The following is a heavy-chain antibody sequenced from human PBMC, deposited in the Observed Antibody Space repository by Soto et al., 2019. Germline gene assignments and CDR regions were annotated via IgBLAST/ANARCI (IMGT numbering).Heavy chain of an antibody. V-gene: IGHV3-21*01. CDR1: GFTFSSYS. CDR2: ISSSSSYI. J-gene: IGHJ6*02. CDR3: ARDGLRFLEWLSRDGMDV. Sequence: GGSLRLSCAASGFTFSSYSMNWVRQAPGKGLEWVSSISSSSSYIYYADSVKGRFTISRDNAKNSLYLQMNSLRAEDTAVYYCARDGLRFLEWLSRDGMDVWGQGTTVTVSS. D-gene: IGHD3-3*01.